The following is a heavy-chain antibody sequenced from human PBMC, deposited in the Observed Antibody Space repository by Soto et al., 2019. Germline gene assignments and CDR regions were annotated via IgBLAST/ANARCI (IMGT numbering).Heavy chain of an antibody. J-gene: IGHJ4*02. CDR2: IIPKLGSA. Sequence: QVQLVQSGAEVKEPGSSVKVSCKASGGGNLRDYRTTWVRRAPGQGLEWMGGIIPKLGSANYAHNFQGRVTITADESTNTVYMELRSLRSADTAVYDCAPGVDGYNFGAVYWGQGTPVTVSS. CDR3: APGVDGYNFGAVY. CDR1: GGGNLRDYR. V-gene: IGHV1-69*01. D-gene: IGHD5-12*01.